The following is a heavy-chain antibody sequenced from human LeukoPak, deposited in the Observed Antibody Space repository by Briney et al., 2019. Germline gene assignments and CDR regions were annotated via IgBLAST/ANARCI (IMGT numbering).Heavy chain of an antibody. J-gene: IGHJ5*02. CDR3: ARGQVPACRGYNWFDP. V-gene: IGHV4-34*01. CDR2: INARGDT. D-gene: IGHD2-2*01. Sequence: SETLSLTCGVYGWSFNDYYWNWIRQPPGKGLEWIGEINARGDTNYNPSLKSRVTISVDTSKNQFSLRLTSMIAADTAVYYCARGQVPACRGYNWFDPWGQGTLVTVSS. CDR1: GWSFNDYY.